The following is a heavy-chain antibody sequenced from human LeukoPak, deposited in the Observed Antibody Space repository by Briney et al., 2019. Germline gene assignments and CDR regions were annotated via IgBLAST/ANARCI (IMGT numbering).Heavy chain of an antibody. J-gene: IGHJ6*02. CDR1: GFTLSSYA. CDR2: INSDGSST. V-gene: IGHV3-74*01. Sequence: PGGSLRLSCAASGFTLSSYAMSWVRQAPGKGLEWVSRINSDGSSTSYADSVKGRFTISRDNAKNTLYLQMNSLRAEDTAVYYCAREGGYYGMDVWGQGTTVTVSS. D-gene: IGHD2-15*01. CDR3: AREGGYYGMDV.